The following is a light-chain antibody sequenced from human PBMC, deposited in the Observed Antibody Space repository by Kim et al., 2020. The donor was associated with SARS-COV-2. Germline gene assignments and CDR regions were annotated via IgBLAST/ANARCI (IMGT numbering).Light chain of an antibody. V-gene: IGKV3-20*01. Sequence: ETVLTQSPGTLSLSPGERATLSCRASQTVSRSYLAWYQQKPGQAPRLLMYGASSRATGIPDRFSGSGSGTDFTLTITRLEPEDFAVYYCQQYGDSPFTFGPGTKVDIK. J-gene: IGKJ3*01. CDR3: QQYGDSPFT. CDR2: GAS. CDR1: QTVSRSY.